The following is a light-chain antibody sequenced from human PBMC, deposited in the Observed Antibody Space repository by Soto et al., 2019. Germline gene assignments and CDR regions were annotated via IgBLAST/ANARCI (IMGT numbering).Light chain of an antibody. V-gene: IGLV1-40*01. CDR3: SSFTTSSTLVV. J-gene: IGLJ2*01. Sequence: QSVLTQPPSVSGAPGQRVTISCSGNSSNIGAGFDVHWYQQLPGAAPKLLIYASTNRPSGVPDRFSGSKSDTSASLAITGLQIDDEADYYCSSFTTSSTLVVFGGGTKLTVL. CDR2: AST. CDR1: SSNIGAGFD.